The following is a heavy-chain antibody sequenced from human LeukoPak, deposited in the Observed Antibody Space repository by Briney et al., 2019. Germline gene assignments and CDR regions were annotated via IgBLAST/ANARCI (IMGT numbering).Heavy chain of an antibody. CDR2: IIPIFGTA. CDR3: ARDRRLYVFDQLPENNWFDP. CDR1: GGTFSSYA. J-gene: IGHJ5*02. V-gene: IGHV1-69*13. D-gene: IGHD2-2*01. Sequence: SVKVSCKPSGGTFSSYAISWVRLAPGQGLEWMGGIIPIFGTANYAQKFQGRVTITADESTSTAYMELSSLRSEDTAVYYCARDRRLYVFDQLPENNWFDPWGQGTLVTVSS.